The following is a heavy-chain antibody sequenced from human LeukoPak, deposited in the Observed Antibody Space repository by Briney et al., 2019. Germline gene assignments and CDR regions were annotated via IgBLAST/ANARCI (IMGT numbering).Heavy chain of an antibody. Sequence: GGSLRLSCVASGLTFRNAWMSWVRQAPGKGPEWVGRIKSKTDGGTTDYAAPVKGRFTISRDDSKNTLYLQMNSLKTEDTAVYYCTTGRLSSSWYRGETYFDYWGQGTLVTVSS. V-gene: IGHV3-15*01. CDR1: GLTFRNAW. D-gene: IGHD6-13*01. CDR3: TTGRLSSSWYRGETYFDY. CDR2: IKSKTDGGTT. J-gene: IGHJ4*02.